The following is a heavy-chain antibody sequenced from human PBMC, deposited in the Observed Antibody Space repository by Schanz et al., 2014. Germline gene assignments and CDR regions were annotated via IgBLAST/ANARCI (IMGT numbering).Heavy chain of an antibody. D-gene: IGHD4-17*01. V-gene: IGHV3-74*01. J-gene: IGHJ3*02. CDR2: INSVGSNT. Sequence: VQVVQSGGGLVQPGGSLRLSCAASGFTFSSHWMHWVRQDPGKGLLWVARINSVGSNTDYADSVTGRFTISRDNAKNTLYLQMNTLRAEDTAVYYCARKMKLGVYGGKGHDSLDIWGQGTMVTVSS. CDR1: GFTFSSHW. CDR3: ARKMKLGVYGGKGHDSLDI.